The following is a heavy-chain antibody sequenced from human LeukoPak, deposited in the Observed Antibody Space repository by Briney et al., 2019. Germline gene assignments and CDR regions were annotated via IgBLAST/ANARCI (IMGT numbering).Heavy chain of an antibody. CDR3: ASQVHYYGSGSYYNSYDAFDI. CDR2: ISSSGSTI. CDR1: GFTFSDYY. Sequence: GGSLRLSCAASGFTFSDYYMSWIRQAPGKGLEWVSYISSSGSTIYYADSVKGRFTISRDNAKNSLYLQMNSLRAEDTAVYYCASQVHYYGSGSYYNSYDAFDIWGQGTMVTVSS. D-gene: IGHD3-10*01. J-gene: IGHJ3*02. V-gene: IGHV3-11*01.